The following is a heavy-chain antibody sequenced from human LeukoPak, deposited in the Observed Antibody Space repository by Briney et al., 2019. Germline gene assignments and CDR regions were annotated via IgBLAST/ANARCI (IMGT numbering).Heavy chain of an antibody. Sequence: PSETLSLTCTVSGGSISSYYWSWIRQPPGKGLDWIGYVYYSGSSNYNPSLKSRVTISVDTSKNQFSLKLSSVTPADTAVYYCARHYDSSGYWYYFDYWGQGALVTVSS. D-gene: IGHD3-22*01. V-gene: IGHV4-59*08. CDR1: GGSISSYY. J-gene: IGHJ4*02. CDR2: VYYSGSS. CDR3: ARHYDSSGYWYYFDY.